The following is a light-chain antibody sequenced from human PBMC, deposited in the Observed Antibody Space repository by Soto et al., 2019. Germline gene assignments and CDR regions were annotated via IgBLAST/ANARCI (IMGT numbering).Light chain of an antibody. V-gene: IGKV3-20*01. CDR2: GAS. CDR1: QSVISR. Sequence: DIVMTQSPDSLAVSPGERATRACRATQSVISRLAWYQQKPGQAPRLLIYGASNRATGIPDRFSGSGSGTDFTLIINRLEPEDVAIYYCQQYGGSPRITFGQGTRLEIK. J-gene: IGKJ5*01. CDR3: QQYGGSPRIT.